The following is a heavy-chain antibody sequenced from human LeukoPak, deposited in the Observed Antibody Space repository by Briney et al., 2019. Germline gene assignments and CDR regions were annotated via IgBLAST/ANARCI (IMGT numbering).Heavy chain of an antibody. Sequence: TGGSLRLSCAASGFTFSSYSMNWVRQAPGKGLEWVSSISSSSSYIYYADSVKGRFTISRDNAKNSLYLQMNSLRAEDTAVYYCAWRGVYSSTRLIDYWGQGTLVTVSS. V-gene: IGHV3-21*01. J-gene: IGHJ4*02. CDR3: AWRGVYSSTRLIDY. CDR2: ISSSSSYI. D-gene: IGHD4-11*01. CDR1: GFTFSSYS.